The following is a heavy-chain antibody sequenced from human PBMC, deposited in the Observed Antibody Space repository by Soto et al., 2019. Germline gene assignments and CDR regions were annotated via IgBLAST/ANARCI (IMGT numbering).Heavy chain of an antibody. CDR1: GGSISSSSYY. CDR2: IYYSGST. Sequence: LSLTCTVSGGSISSSSYYWGWIRQPPGKGLEWIGSIYYSGSTYYNPSLKSRVTISVDTSKNQFSLKLSSVTAADTAVYYCARGYDSSGYYYYYYYGMDVWGQGTTVTVSS. V-gene: IGHV4-39*01. D-gene: IGHD3-22*01. J-gene: IGHJ6*02. CDR3: ARGYDSSGYYYYYYYGMDV.